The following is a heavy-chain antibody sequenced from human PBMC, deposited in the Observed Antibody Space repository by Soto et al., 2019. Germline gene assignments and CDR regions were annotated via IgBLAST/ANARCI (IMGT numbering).Heavy chain of an antibody. CDR1: GGSISSYY. V-gene: IGHV4-59*01. CDR2: IYYSGST. Sequence: SETLSLTCTVSGGSISSYYWSWIRQPPGKGLEWIGYIYYSGSTNYNPSLKSRVTISVDTSKNQFSLKLSSVTAADTAVYYCARVREDPLFPVIDYWGQGTLVTVSS. CDR3: ARVREDPLFPVIDY. D-gene: IGHD1-26*01. J-gene: IGHJ4*02.